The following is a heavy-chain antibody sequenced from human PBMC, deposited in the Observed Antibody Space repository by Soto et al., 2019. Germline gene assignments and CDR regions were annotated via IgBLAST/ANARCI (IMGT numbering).Heavy chain of an antibody. CDR1: GFTFNSYA. J-gene: IGHJ4*02. Sequence: GGSLRLSCAASGFTFNSYALRWVRQAPGKGLEWVSPISRSGGSTYYADSVKGRFTISRDNSKNTLYLQMNSLRADDTAVYYCAKDLVHGNYFNYWGQGTQVTVSS. CDR3: AKDLVHGNYFNY. V-gene: IGHV3-23*01. D-gene: IGHD3-10*01. CDR2: ISRSGGST.